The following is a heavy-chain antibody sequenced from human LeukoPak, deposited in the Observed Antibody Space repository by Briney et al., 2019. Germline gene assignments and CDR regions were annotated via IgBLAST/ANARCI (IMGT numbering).Heavy chain of an antibody. J-gene: IGHJ3*02. CDR1: GYTFRRHD. CDR2: ISASNGKT. CDR3: TRGKGWRGDPFDI. D-gene: IGHD2-15*01. V-gene: IGHV1-18*01. Sequence: ASVKVACKASGYTFRRHDITWVRQAPGQGLEWVGWISASNGKTDYAQSVQGRVTVTRDTATSTTYMELRSLRSDDTAVYYCTRGKGWRGDPFDIWGQGTLVTVSA.